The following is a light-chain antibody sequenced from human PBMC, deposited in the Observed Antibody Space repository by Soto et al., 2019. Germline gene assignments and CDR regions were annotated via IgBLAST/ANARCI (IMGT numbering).Light chain of an antibody. J-gene: IGKJ1*01. CDR1: QSVSSSY. CDR3: QQYGSSPSHGT. V-gene: IGKV3-20*01. Sequence: EIVLTQSPGTLSLSPGERATLSCRASQSVSSSYLAWYQQKPGQAPRLLIYGASSRATGIPDRFSGSGSGTDFTLTISRLEPEDFAVYYCQQYGSSPSHGTFDQGTKVEIK. CDR2: GAS.